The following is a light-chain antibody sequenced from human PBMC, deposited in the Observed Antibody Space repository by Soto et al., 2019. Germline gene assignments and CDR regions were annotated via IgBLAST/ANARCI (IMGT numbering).Light chain of an antibody. CDR2: DIR. V-gene: IGLV2-14*03. Sequence: QSITISCNGTSSDGGGYKYVSWYHQHPGKAPKIMIYDIRNRHSGVSNRFSGSKSGNTCSLTISGRQAEAETDYYGSSYSISRPRVFGTRTKVTVL. CDR3: SSYSISRPRV. CDR1: SSDGGGYKY. J-gene: IGLJ1*01.